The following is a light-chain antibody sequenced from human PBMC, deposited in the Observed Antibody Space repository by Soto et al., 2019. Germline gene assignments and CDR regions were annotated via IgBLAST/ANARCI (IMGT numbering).Light chain of an antibody. CDR2: DAS. J-gene: IGKJ1*01. Sequence: DIQMTQSPSTLSASVGDRVTITCRASQSISSWLAWYQQKPGKAPKLLIYDASSLESGVPSRFSGSGSGTEFTLTISSLQPDDFAPYYCQHRTFGQGTKVEIK. CDR3: QHRT. V-gene: IGKV1-5*01. CDR1: QSISSW.